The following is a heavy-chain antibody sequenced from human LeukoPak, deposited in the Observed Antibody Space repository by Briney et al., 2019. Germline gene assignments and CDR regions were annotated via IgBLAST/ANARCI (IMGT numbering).Heavy chain of an antibody. CDR2: IYYRGRT. Sequence: SERLSLTCTVSGGSISRDYWGWSRQPPGGGGGWVGYIYYRGRTNYNTSLKGPLTISLHTSKNPFSLKLRSVTAADTAVYYCARDWSDCSGGSCHPLPEYNGFDPWGQGTLVTLSS. V-gene: IGHV4-59*01. D-gene: IGHD2-15*01. CDR3: ARDWSDCSGGSCHPLPEYNGFDP. J-gene: IGHJ5*02. CDR1: GGSISRDY.